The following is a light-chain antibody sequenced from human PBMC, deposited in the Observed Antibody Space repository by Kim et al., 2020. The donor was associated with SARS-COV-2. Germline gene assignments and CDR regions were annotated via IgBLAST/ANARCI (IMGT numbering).Light chain of an antibody. CDR1: SGTIADKT. J-gene: IGLJ3*02. CDR3: QSYDMNDNTIQV. CDR2: EDN. Sequence: ISGHRSSGTIADKTVEWYQQRPGGDPVTVIFEDNQRPSGVPARFSGSIDRSSNSASPTISGLRTEDEAEYYCQSYDMNDNTIQVFGGGTQLTVL. V-gene: IGLV6-57*03.